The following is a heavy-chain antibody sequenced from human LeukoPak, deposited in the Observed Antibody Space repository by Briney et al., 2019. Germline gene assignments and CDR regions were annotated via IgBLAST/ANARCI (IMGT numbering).Heavy chain of an antibody. J-gene: IGHJ4*02. V-gene: IGHV3-30*18. D-gene: IGHD1-26*01. CDR3: AKAPPLVGASDY. CDR1: GFTFSSYG. Sequence: GGSLRLSCAASGFTFSSYGMHWVRQAPGKGLEWVAVISYDGSNKYYADSVKGRFTISRDNSKNTLYLQMNSLRAEDTAVYYCAKAPPLVGASDYWGQGTLVTVSS. CDR2: ISYDGSNK.